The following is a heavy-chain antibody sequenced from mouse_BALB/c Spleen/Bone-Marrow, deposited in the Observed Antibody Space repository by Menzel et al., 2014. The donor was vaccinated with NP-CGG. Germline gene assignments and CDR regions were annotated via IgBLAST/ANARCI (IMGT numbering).Heavy chain of an antibody. V-gene: IGHV7-3*02. Sequence: EVKLMESGGGLVQPGGSLRLSCATSGFTFTVYYMSWVRQPPGQALEWLGFIRNKAKGYTTEYSASVTGRFTISRDNSLNIVYLQMNTLTADDRAIYYCARDINYDSYYAYFDIWGAGTTGTVSS. D-gene: IGHD2-12*01. CDR3: ARDINYDSYYAYFDI. CDR2: IRNKAKGYTT. CDR1: GFTFTVYY. J-gene: IGHJ1*01.